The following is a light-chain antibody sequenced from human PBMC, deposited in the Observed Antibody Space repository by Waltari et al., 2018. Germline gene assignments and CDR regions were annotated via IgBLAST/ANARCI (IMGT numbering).Light chain of an antibody. CDR1: SRDVGGYNY. CDR3: NSYTSSSTWV. Sequence: QSALTQPASVSGSPGQSITISCTGTSRDVGGYNYVSWYQHHPGKAPKLMIYDVRNRPSGVSYRFSGSKSRDTASLTISGLQAEDEADYYCNSYTSSSTWVFGGGTKLTVL. V-gene: IGLV2-14*03. J-gene: IGLJ3*02. CDR2: DVR.